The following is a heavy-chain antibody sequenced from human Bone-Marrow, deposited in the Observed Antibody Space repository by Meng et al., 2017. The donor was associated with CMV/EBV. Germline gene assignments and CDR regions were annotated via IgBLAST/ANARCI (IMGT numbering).Heavy chain of an antibody. CDR1: GGTFSSYA. J-gene: IGHJ4*02. Sequence: SVKVSCKASGGTFSSYAISWVRQAPGQGLEWMGGIIPILGIANYAQKFQGRVTITTDESTSTAYMELSSLRSEDTAVYYCARTYCSGGSCSEYYFDYWGQGTLVTVSS. V-gene: IGHV1-69*10. CDR3: ARTYCSGGSCSEYYFDY. D-gene: IGHD2-15*01. CDR2: IIPILGIA.